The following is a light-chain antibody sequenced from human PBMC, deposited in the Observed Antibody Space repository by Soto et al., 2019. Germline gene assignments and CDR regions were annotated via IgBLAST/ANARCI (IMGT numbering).Light chain of an antibody. CDR2: AAS. CDR3: QQSYSPPYT. CDR1: QSISSY. Sequence: DLQMTQSPSSLSASVGDRVTISCRASQSISSYLNWYQQKPGKAPKLLIYAASSLQSGFPSRFSGSQTSAEFTLIISSLQPEDFQTYYCQQSYSPPYTFGQRTKLEIK. J-gene: IGKJ2*01. V-gene: IGKV1-39*01.